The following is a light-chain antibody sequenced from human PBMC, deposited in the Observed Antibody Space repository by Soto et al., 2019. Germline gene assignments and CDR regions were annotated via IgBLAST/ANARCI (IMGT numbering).Light chain of an antibody. CDR2: ENE. Sequence: QSVLTQPPSVSAAPGQQVTISCCGRSSNIGINFVSWYQKLPGTAPKLLIYENERRPSGIPDRFSGSKSGTSATLAITGLQTGDEADYYCATWDATLSAAVFGGGTKVTVL. CDR1: SSNIGINF. V-gene: IGLV1-51*02. J-gene: IGLJ3*02. CDR3: ATWDATLSAAV.